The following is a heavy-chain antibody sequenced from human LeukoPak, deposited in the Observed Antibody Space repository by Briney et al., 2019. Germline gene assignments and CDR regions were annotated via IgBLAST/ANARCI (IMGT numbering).Heavy chain of an antibody. Sequence: PGGSLRLSCAASGFTFSSYNMNWVRQAPGKGLEWVSSISSSSSYIYYADSVKGRFTISRDNAKNSLYLQMNSLRAEDTAVYYCARGRDGSQSPIDDWSQGTLVTVSS. CDR1: GFTFSSYN. D-gene: IGHD5-24*01. CDR3: ARGRDGSQSPIDD. CDR2: ISSSSSYI. J-gene: IGHJ4*02. V-gene: IGHV3-21*01.